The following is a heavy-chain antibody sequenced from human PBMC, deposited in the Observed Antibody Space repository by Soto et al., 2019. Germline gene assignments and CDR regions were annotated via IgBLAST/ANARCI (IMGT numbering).Heavy chain of an antibody. V-gene: IGHV3-23*01. CDR1: GFTFSTSA. CDR2: ISGSGAGT. J-gene: IGHJ6*02. D-gene: IGHD3-3*01. Sequence: QAWGSLRLSCTASGFTFSTSAMSWVRQAPGMGLEWVSGISGSGAGTYYADSVKGRFTISRDNSKNTLYPQMSGLRAEDAAVYYCAKGPTVFGAVISFDYYYGMYVWGQGTPVTVSS. CDR3: AKGPTVFGAVISFDYYYGMYV.